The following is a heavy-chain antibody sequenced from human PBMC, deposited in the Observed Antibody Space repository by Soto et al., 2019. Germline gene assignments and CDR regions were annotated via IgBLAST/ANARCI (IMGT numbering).Heavy chain of an antibody. D-gene: IGHD2-2*01. J-gene: IGHJ6*03. CDR3: ARGLRHPSAIGRFYYYYMDI. CDR1: GYTFTNHY. Sequence: QVQLVQSGGEVKKPGASVRISCRASGYTFTNHYIHWVRQAPGQGLEWMGIINPSVGSTSYARKFHGRGTMTRDTSTNSVYIDLSSLTSEDTAVYFCARGLRHPSAIGRFYYYYMDIWGTGTTVTVSS. V-gene: IGHV1-46*03. CDR2: INPSVGST.